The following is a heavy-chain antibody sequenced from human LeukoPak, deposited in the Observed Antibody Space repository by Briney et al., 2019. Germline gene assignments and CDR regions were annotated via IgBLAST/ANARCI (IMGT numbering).Heavy chain of an antibody. Sequence: SETLSLTCTVSGGSISSYYWSWIRQPPGKGLEWIGYIYYSGSTNYNPPLKSRVTISVDTSKNQFSLKLSSVTAADTAVYYCAREGRGYSYGFDYWGQGTLVTVSS. CDR3: AREGRGYSYGFDY. CDR1: GGSISSYY. CDR2: IYYSGST. D-gene: IGHD5-18*01. V-gene: IGHV4-59*01. J-gene: IGHJ4*02.